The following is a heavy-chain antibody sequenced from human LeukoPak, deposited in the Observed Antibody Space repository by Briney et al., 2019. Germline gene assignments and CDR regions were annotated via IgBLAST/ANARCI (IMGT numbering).Heavy chain of an antibody. CDR2: MNPNSGNT. CDR1: GYTFTSYD. Sequence: GASVKVSCKASGYTFTSYDINWVRQATGQGLEWMGWMNPNSGNTGYAQKFQGRVTITRNTSISTAYMELSSLRSEDTAVYYCARGRRGYYDFWSGYHHPDYWGQGTLVTVSS. J-gene: IGHJ4*02. V-gene: IGHV1-8*03. CDR3: ARGRRGYYDFWSGYHHPDY. D-gene: IGHD3-3*01.